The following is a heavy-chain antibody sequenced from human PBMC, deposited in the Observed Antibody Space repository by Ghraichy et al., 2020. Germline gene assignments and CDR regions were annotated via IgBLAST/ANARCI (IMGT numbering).Heavy chain of an antibody. Sequence: LSLTCASPGFSLSVYAMRWFRQAPVKILESVAVICSNGRCSYYAHSVKGRFTISRDNFKNMLYLQMDSLRLEDMAVSYCVRGHTNSRKFYQLDVWGQGTMVTVYS. D-gene: IGHD2-2*01. CDR3: VRGHTNSRKFYQLDV. CDR2: ICSNGRCS. CDR1: GFSLSVYA. J-gene: IGHJ6*02. V-gene: IGHV3-64*01.